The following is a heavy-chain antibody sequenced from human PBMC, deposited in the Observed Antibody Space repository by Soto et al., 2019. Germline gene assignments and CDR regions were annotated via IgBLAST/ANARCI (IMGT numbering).Heavy chain of an antibody. CDR2: ISAYNGNT. D-gene: IGHD1-26*01. Sequence: ASVQVSCKASGYTFTSYGISWVRQAPGQGLEWMGWISAYNGNTNYAQKLQGRVTMTTDTSTSTAYMELRSLRSDDTAAYYCVLERWEMGGWFDPWGQGTLVTVSS. CDR3: VLERWEMGGWFDP. CDR1: GYTFTSYG. V-gene: IGHV1-18*04. J-gene: IGHJ5*02.